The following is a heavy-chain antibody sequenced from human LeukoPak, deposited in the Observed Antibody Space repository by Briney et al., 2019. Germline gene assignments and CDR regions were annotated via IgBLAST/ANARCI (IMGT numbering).Heavy chain of an antibody. D-gene: IGHD3-10*01. CDR1: GPSVSSYC. CDR3: ARRGSGRVDY. Sequence: PSQSHSPTCTVDGPSVSSYCWSWVRQPPGNGLEWIGNIDYSGSTNYNPSLKSRVTLSVDTSKYQLSLKLSSVTAADTAMYYCARRGSGRVDYWGQGTLVTVSS. V-gene: IGHV4-59*02. J-gene: IGHJ4*02. CDR2: IDYSGST.